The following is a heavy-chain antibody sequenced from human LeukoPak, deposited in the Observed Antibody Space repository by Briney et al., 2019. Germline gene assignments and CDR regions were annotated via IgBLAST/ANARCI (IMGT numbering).Heavy chain of an antibody. CDR3: ARWHYDSSGFDY. CDR1: GYTFTSYD. J-gene: IGHJ4*02. CDR2: MNPNSGNT. D-gene: IGHD3-22*01. Sequence: ASVTVSCKASGYTFTSYDINWVRQATGQGLEWMGWMNPNSGNTGYAQKFQGRVTMTRNTSISTAYMERSSLRSEDTAVYYCARWHYDSSGFDYWGQGTLVTVSS. V-gene: IGHV1-8*01.